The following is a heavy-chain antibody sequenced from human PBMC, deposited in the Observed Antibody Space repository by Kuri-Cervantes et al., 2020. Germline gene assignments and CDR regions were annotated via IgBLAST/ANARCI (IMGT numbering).Heavy chain of an antibody. J-gene: IGHJ4*02. CDR3: AKDLWEYQLLDTAFDY. CDR2: ISSNGGST. D-gene: IGHD2-2*01. CDR1: GFTFSSYA. Sequence: GGSLRLSRAASGFTFSSYAMHWVRQAPGKGLEYVSAISSNGGSTYYADSVKGRFTISRDNSKNTLYLQMSSLRAEDTAVYYCAKDLWEYQLLDTAFDYWGQGTLVTVSS. V-gene: IGHV3-64*02.